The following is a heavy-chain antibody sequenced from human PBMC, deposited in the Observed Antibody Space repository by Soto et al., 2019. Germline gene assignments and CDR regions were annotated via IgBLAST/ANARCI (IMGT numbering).Heavy chain of an antibody. CDR1: GYTFTSYG. CDR3: ARTEGVVAALGGWFDS. D-gene: IGHD2-15*01. Sequence: GASVKVSCKASGYTFTSYGISWVRQAPGQGLEWMGWISAYNGNTNYAQKLQGRVTMTTDTSTSTAYMELRSLRSDDTAVYYCARTEGVVAALGGWFDSWGQGTLVTVSS. J-gene: IGHJ5*01. CDR2: ISAYNGNT. V-gene: IGHV1-18*01.